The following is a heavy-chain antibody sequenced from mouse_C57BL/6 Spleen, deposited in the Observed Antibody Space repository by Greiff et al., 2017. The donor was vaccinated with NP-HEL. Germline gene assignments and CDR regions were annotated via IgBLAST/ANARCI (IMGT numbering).Heavy chain of an antibody. Sequence: VQLQQPGAELVKPGASVKLSCKASGYTFTSYWMQWVKQRPGQGLEWIGEIDPSDSYTNYNQKFKGKATLTVDTSSSTAYMQLSSLTSEDSAVYYGASKNYETWFGYWGQGTLVTVSA. CDR3: ASKNYETWFGY. CDR2: IDPSDSYT. CDR1: GYTFTSYW. D-gene: IGHD2-4*01. V-gene: IGHV1-50*01. J-gene: IGHJ3*01.